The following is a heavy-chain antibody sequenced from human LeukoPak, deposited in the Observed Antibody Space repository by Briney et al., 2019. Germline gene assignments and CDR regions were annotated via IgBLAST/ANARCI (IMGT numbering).Heavy chain of an antibody. CDR3: ARGARTCDY. CDR1: GFTFSSYS. V-gene: IGHV3-21*01. J-gene: IGHJ4*02. CDR2: INNSSSYI. Sequence: PGGSLRLSCAASGFTFSSYSMNWVRQAPGKGLEWVSSINNSSSYIYSADSVKGRFTVSRDNAKNSLYLQMNSLRAEDTAVYYCARGARTCDYWGQGTLVPASS. D-gene: IGHD1-14*01.